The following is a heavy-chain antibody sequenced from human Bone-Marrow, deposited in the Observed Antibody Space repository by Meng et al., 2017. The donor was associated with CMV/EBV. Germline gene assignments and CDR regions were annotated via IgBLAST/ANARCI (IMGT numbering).Heavy chain of an antibody. Sequence: SLKISCAASGFTFDDYAMHWVRQAPGKGLEWVSGISWNSGSIGYADSVKGRFTISRDNAKNSLYLQMNSLRAEDTALYYCAKCSGSYFSGCGMDVWGQGTTVTVSS. CDR2: ISWNSGSI. CDR1: GFTFDDYA. CDR3: AKCSGSYFSGCGMDV. J-gene: IGHJ6*02. D-gene: IGHD1-26*01. V-gene: IGHV3-9*01.